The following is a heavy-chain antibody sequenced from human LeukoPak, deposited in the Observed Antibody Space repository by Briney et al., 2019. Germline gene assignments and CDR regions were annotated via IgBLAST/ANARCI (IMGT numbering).Heavy chain of an antibody. Sequence: GGSLRLSCAASGIRFTTHWMNWVRQAPGKGLEWVASIRQDGGEKTYVDTVKGRFTISRDLAQNSLFLQMNSLRAEDTAVYYCASAYASYDFWSGYENFDFWGQGTLVTVSS. J-gene: IGHJ4*02. V-gene: IGHV3-7*01. CDR1: GIRFTTHW. CDR2: IRQDGGEK. D-gene: IGHD3-3*01. CDR3: ASAYASYDFWSGYENFDF.